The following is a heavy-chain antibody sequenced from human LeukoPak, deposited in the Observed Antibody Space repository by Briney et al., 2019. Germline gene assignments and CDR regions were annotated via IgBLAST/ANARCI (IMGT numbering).Heavy chain of an antibody. CDR2: INGNGGST. CDR1: GFTFSNYG. J-gene: IGHJ4*02. Sequence: PGGSLRLSCSASGFTFSNYGMHWVRQAPGKRLECVSGINGNGGSTSYTDSVKGRFTISRDNSKNTLYLQMNSLRAEDTAVYYCVRDNGPYDYWGQGTLVTVSS. V-gene: IGHV3-64*04. CDR3: VRDNGPYDY.